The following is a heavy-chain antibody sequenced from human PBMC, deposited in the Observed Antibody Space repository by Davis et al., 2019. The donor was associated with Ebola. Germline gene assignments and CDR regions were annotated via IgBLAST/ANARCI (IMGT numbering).Heavy chain of an antibody. CDR2: ISPDGSDK. CDR3: VKTRSNWWNDALEM. D-gene: IGHD2-8*02. V-gene: IGHV3-30*18. CDR1: GISFSNYG. Sequence: GESLKISCAASGISFSNYGMFWVRQAPGKVMEWVAVISPDGSDKNYADSGKGRFTISRDNSKNTLDLQMNSLRPEDTAVYYCVKTRSNWWNDALEMWGRGTMVIVSS. J-gene: IGHJ3*02.